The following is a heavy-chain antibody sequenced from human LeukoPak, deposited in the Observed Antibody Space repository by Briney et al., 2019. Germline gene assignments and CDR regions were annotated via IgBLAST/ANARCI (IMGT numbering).Heavy chain of an antibody. CDR1: GFTFSSYN. Sequence: GGSLRLSCAASGFTFSSYNMNWVRQTPGQGLEWVSSITSGSSHIYYADSVRGRFTISRDNAKNSLYLQMNSLRAEDTAVYYCARSYSTSSGWFDPWGQGTLVTVSS. D-gene: IGHD6-6*01. CDR3: ARSYSTSSGWFDP. V-gene: IGHV3-21*01. CDR2: ITSGSSHI. J-gene: IGHJ5*02.